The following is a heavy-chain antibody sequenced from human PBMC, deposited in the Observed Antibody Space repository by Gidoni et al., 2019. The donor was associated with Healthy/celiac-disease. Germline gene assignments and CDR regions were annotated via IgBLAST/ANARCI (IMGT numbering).Heavy chain of an antibody. CDR3: TTDGGIAVAGRDY. CDR2: IKSRTDGGTT. J-gene: IGHJ4*02. V-gene: IGHV3-15*07. CDR1: GSPFCNAW. D-gene: IGHD6-19*01. Sequence: EVQLVESGGGLVKPGGSLRSSCAASGSPFCNAWMNWVRQASGKGLEWVGRIKSRTDGGTTDYAAPVKGRFTISRDDSKNTLYLQMNSLKTEDTAVYYCTTDGGIAVAGRDYWGQGTLVTVSS.